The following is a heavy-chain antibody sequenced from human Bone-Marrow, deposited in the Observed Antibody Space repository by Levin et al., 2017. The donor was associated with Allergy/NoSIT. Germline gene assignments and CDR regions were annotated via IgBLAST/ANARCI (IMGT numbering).Heavy chain of an antibody. CDR1: GFTFNNYA. V-gene: IGHV3-23*01. CDR3: PEGARGADTEQTSGHREYFQH. J-gene: IGHJ1*01. Sequence: GESLKISCAASGFTFNNYAMSWVRQAPGKGLEWVSGISGSGENTFYANSVKGRFTISRDNSKNTLYLQMSSLRAEDTATYYCPEGARGADTEQTSGHREYFQHWGQGTLVTVSS. D-gene: IGHD3-16*01. CDR2: ISGSGENT.